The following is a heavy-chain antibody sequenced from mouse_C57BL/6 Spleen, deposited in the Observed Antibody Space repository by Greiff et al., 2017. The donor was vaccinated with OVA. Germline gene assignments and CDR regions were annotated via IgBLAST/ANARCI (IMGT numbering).Heavy chain of an antibody. V-gene: IGHV5-6*01. CDR3: ARLYSNYLDY. D-gene: IGHD2-5*01. CDR2: ISSGGSYT. Sequence: EVMLVESGGDLVKPGGSLKLSCAASGFTFSSYGMSWVRQTPDKRLEWVATISSGGSYTYYPDSVKGRFTISRDNAKNTLYLQMSSLKSEDTAVYYCARLYSNYLDYWGQGTTLTVSS. J-gene: IGHJ2*01. CDR1: GFTFSSYG.